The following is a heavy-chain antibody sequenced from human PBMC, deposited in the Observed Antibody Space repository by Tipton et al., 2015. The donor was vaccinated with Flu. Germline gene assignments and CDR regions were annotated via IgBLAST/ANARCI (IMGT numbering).Heavy chain of an antibody. Sequence: GLVKPSETLSLTCTVSGYSISSGYYWGWIRQPPGKGLEWIGSIYHSGSTYYNPSLKSRVTISVDTSKNQFSLKLSSVTAADTAVYYCARDPCSSTSCSPHNYYYYGMDVWGQGTTVTVSS. CDR2: IYHSGST. CDR3: ARDPCSSTSCSPHNYYYYGMDV. D-gene: IGHD2-2*01. J-gene: IGHJ6*02. V-gene: IGHV4-38-2*02. CDR1: GYSISSGYY.